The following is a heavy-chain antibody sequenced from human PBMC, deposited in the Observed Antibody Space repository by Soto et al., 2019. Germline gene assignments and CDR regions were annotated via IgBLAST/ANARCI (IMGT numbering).Heavy chain of an antibody. CDR2: IYYTGST. CDR1: GGSVNTAPYH. Sequence: SETLSLTCTVSGGSVNTAPYHWSWIRQSPRNGLEWIGNIYYTGSTNYNPSFESRVAISLDTSSNQFSLRLTSLTAADTAVYFCARDHHSYYDTSGYYPYFDFWGQGTQVTVSS. V-gene: IGHV4-61*01. J-gene: IGHJ4*02. CDR3: ARDHHSYYDTSGYYPYFDF. D-gene: IGHD3-22*01.